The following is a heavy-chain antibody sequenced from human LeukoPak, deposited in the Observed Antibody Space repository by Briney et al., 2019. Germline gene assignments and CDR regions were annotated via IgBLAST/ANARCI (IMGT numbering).Heavy chain of an antibody. CDR1: GYTFTGYY. V-gene: IGHV1-2*02. CDR3: ARDPGYCSSTSCSPWNWFDP. Sequence: ASVTVSCKASGYTFTGYYMHWVRQAPGQGLEWMGWINPNSGGTNYAQKFQGRVTMTRDTSISTAYMELSRLRSDDTAVYYCARDPGYCSSTSCSPWNWFDPWGQGTLVTVSS. D-gene: IGHD2-2*01. J-gene: IGHJ5*02. CDR2: INPNSGGT.